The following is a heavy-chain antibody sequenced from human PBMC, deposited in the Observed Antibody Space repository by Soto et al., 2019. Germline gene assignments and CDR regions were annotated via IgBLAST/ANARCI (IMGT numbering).Heavy chain of an antibody. Sequence: PGGSLRLSCEASVFAFSSYAMHWVRQAPGNGLEWVAVISYDGSNNYYADSVKGRFTISRDNSKSTLYLQMYSLTTDDTAVYYCARDSRLRHNYYYGMDVWGQGTTVTVS. J-gene: IGHJ6*02. V-gene: IGHV3-30*04. CDR1: VFAFSSYA. CDR2: ISYDGSNN. D-gene: IGHD4-17*01. CDR3: ARDSRLRHNYYYGMDV.